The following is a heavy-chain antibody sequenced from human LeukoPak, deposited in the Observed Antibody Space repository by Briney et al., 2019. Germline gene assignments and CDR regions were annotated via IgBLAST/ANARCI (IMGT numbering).Heavy chain of an antibody. CDR3: AKVGGMSIAVAGKRVYFDY. D-gene: IGHD6-19*01. J-gene: IGHJ4*02. V-gene: IGHV3-23*01. Sequence: GGSLRLSCAASGFTFTSYAMTWVRQAPGKGLEWVSGISNSGSSTYYADSVKGRFTISRDNSKNTLYLQLSSLRAEDTAVYYCAKVGGMSIAVAGKRVYFDYWGQGTLVTVSS. CDR2: ISNSGSST. CDR1: GFTFTSYA.